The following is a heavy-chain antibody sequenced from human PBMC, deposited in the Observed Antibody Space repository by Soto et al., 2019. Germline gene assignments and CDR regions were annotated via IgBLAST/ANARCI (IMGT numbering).Heavy chain of an antibody. Sequence: ASVKVSCKASGYTFTSYDINWVRQATGQGLEWMGWMNPNSGNTGYAQKFQGRVTMTRNTSISTAYMELSSLRSEDTAVYYCARMGYSYGSYYFEYWGQGTLVTVSS. J-gene: IGHJ4*02. D-gene: IGHD5-18*01. CDR2: MNPNSGNT. CDR3: ARMGYSYGSYYFEY. CDR1: GYTFTSYD. V-gene: IGHV1-8*01.